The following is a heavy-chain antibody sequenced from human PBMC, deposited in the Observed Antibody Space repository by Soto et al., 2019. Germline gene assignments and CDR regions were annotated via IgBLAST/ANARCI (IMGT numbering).Heavy chain of an antibody. J-gene: IGHJ4*02. CDR1: GFTFSNYG. CDR2: ISYDGNNQ. V-gene: IGHV3-30*18. D-gene: IGHD3-22*01. Sequence: QAQLVESGGGVVQPGRSLRLSCAASGFTFSNYGMHWVRQAPGKGLDWVAFISYDGNNQYYPDSVKGRFTISRDDSKNTLSLQVNSLRPEDTAVYYCAKLMFSFDSSGFAIDYWGQGTLVTVSS. CDR3: AKLMFSFDSSGFAIDY.